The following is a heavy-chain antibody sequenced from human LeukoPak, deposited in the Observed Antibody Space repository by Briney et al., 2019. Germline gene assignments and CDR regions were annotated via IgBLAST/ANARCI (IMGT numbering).Heavy chain of an antibody. CDR1: TSR. CDR3: ARDPYYDSSGYSYYFDY. D-gene: IGHD3-22*01. V-gene: IGHV1-2*02. CDR2: INPNSGGT. Sequence: ASVKVSCKATSRISWVRQAPGHGLEWMGWINPNSGGTNYAQKFQGRVTMTRYTSISTAYMELSRLRSDDTAVYYCARDPYYDSSGYSYYFDYWGQGTLVTVSS. J-gene: IGHJ4*02.